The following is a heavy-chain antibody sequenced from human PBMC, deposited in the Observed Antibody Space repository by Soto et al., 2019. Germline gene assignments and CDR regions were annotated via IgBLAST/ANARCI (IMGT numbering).Heavy chain of an antibody. D-gene: IGHD6-19*01. J-gene: IGHJ4*02. CDR3: ARGPSGWSGYDY. V-gene: IGHV3-74*01. Sequence: GGSLRLSCAASGFTFSSSWMHWVRQAPGKGLVWVSRINSGASNTNYADSVKGRFTISRDNAKNTLYLQMDSLTAEDTAVYYCARGPSGWSGYDYWGQGTLVPVSS. CDR2: INSGASNT. CDR1: GFTFSSSW.